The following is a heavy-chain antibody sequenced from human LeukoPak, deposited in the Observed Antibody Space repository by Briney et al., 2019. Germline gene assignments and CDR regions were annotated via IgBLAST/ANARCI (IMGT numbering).Heavy chain of an antibody. CDR1: GFTFSSYS. J-gene: IGHJ4*02. D-gene: IGHD6-19*01. Sequence: PGGSLRLSCAASGFTFSSYSMNWVRQAPGKGLEWVSSISSSGNYIYYADSVKGRFTISRDNAKNSLYLQMNSLRAEDTAVYYCAKEGYSSGWYVGNYFDYWGQGTLVTVSS. CDR2: ISSSGNYI. CDR3: AKEGYSSGWYVGNYFDY. V-gene: IGHV3-21*04.